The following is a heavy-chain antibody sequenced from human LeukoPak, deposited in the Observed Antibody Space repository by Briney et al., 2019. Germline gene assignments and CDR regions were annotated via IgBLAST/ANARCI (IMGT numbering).Heavy chain of an antibody. D-gene: IGHD2-15*01. Sequence: ASVKVSCKTSGYTFTTYYLHWVRQAPGQGLEWMGIISPSGGTTSYAQQFQGRVTMTRDTSTSTIYVELSSLRSEDTAVYYCARAGYCSGGSCYGFDYWGQGTLVTVSS. CDR2: ISPSGGTT. V-gene: IGHV1-46*01. J-gene: IGHJ4*02. CDR3: ARAGYCSGGSCYGFDY. CDR1: GYTFTTYY.